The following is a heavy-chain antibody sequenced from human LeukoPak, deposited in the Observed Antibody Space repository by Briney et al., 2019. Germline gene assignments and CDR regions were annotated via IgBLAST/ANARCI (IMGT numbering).Heavy chain of an antibody. Sequence: ASVKVSCKASGYTFTSYGISWVRQAPGQGLEWMGWISAYNGNTNYAQKLQGRVTMTTDTSTSTAYMELRSLRSDDTAVYYCARDSWAQLANDAFDIWGQGTMVTVSS. CDR3: ARDSWAQLANDAFDI. CDR1: GYTFTSYG. J-gene: IGHJ3*02. D-gene: IGHD6-13*01. CDR2: ISAYNGNT. V-gene: IGHV1-18*01.